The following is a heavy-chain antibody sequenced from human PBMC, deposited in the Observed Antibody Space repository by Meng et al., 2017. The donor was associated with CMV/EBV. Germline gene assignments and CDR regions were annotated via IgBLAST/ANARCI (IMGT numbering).Heavy chain of an antibody. Sequence: GESLKISCAASGFTFSSYSMNWVRQAPGKGLEWVSYISSSSSTICYADSVKGRFTISRDNAKNSLYLQMNSLRAEDAAVYYCARGSWDYDFWSGQNGDYWGQGTLVTVSS. CDR3: ARGSWDYDFWSGQNGDY. V-gene: IGHV3-48*04. CDR2: ISSSSSTI. D-gene: IGHD3-3*01. J-gene: IGHJ4*02. CDR1: GFTFSSYS.